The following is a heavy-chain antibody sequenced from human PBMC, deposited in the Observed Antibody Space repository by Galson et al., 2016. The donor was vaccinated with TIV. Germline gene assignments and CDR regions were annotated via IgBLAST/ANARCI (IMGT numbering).Heavy chain of an antibody. V-gene: IGHV5-51*01. Sequence: QSGAEVKKPGGSLKISCKTSGYRFSHSWIGWVRQKPGKGLGWVGHIYPGDSDTRYSPSFQGHVTISADTSIDTAYLQWGSLKASDTAIYYCARHGYDFWNGQDYFFYGMDVWGQGTTVTVSS. J-gene: IGHJ6*02. D-gene: IGHD3-3*01. CDR1: GYRFSHSW. CDR3: ARHGYDFWNGQDYFFYGMDV. CDR2: IYPGDSDT.